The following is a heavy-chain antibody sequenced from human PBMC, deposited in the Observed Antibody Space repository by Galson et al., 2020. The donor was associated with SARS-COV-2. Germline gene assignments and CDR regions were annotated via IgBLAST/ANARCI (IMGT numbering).Heavy chain of an antibody. Sequence: GGSMRLSCRASGFTFSSSAMHWVRQAPGKGLEWVAIISYDGTKRYNIDSVKGRFTTSRDNSKHTLCLQMDSLTTEDTAVYYCARGTDAYTRRWYDYWGHGSLVTVSS. D-gene: IGHD3-16*01. CDR1: GFTFSSSA. V-gene: IGHV3-30*04. CDR3: ARGTDAYTRRWYDY. CDR2: ISYDGTKR. J-gene: IGHJ5*01.